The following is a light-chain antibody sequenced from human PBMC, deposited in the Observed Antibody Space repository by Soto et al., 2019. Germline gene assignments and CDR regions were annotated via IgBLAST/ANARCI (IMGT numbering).Light chain of an antibody. Sequence: QLVLTQSSSASASLGSSVSLTCTLSSGHSSYIIAWHQQQPGKAPRYLMKLEGSGSYNKGSGVPDRFSGSSSGADRYLTIYNLQFEDEADYYCETWDSNTYVFGTGTKLTVL. V-gene: IGLV4-60*02. J-gene: IGLJ1*01. CDR3: ETWDSNTYV. CDR2: LEGSGSY. CDR1: SGHSSYI.